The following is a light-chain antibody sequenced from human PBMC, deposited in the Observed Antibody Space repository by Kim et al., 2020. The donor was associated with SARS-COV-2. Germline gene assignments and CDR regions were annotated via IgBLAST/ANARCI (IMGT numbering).Light chain of an antibody. CDR3: NSRDSNDSVV. CDR1: SLRTYS. V-gene: IGLV3-19*01. CDR2: GKN. Sequence: VSLGQAVRITCLRVSLRTYSAPWYQQKTGQTPMRVVYGKNNWPSWIPDRFSCSSSANTVSLTITGTQAGDEADYYFNSRDSNDSVVFGGGTKLTVL. J-gene: IGLJ2*01.